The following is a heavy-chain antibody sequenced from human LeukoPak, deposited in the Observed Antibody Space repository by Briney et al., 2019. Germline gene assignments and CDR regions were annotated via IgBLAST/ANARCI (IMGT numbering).Heavy chain of an antibody. V-gene: IGHV3-66*01. J-gene: IGHJ4*02. CDR1: GFTVSNNY. CDR2: IYSAGTT. Sequence: GGSLRLSCAASGFTVSNNYMTWVRQAPGKGLEWVSLIYSAGTTYYADSVKGRFTISRDNSKNTVHLQMNSLRAEDTAVYYCARNIPVTRWGYWGQGTLVTVS. D-gene: IGHD2-21*01. CDR3: ARNIPVTRWGY.